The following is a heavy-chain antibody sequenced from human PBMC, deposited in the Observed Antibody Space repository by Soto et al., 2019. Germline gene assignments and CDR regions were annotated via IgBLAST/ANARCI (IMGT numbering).Heavy chain of an antibody. CDR2: VPYTGAQT. CDR3: AKDWGRIAVAGWTD. J-gene: IGHJ4*02. CDR1: GFNFGNYA. Sequence: EVQLLESGGGSVQPGGSLRLSCTASGFNFGNYAMGWARQAPGKGLEWLSSLAVPYTGAQTYYADSVAGRLIVSRDDSKNTLYLELNSLRDDDTAVYYCAKDWGRIAVAGWTDWGPGTLVTVSS. D-gene: IGHD6-19*01. V-gene: IGHV3-23*01.